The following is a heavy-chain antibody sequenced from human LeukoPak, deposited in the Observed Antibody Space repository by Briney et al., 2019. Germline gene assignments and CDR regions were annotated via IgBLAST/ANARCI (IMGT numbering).Heavy chain of an antibody. V-gene: IGHV4-4*07. CDR3: ASNSGYYFVY. Sequence: SETLSLTCTVSGGSITSHYWSWIRQPAGKGLEWIGRLYTSGSTNYNPSLKSRVTMSVDTSKNQFSLKLTSVTAADTAVYYCASNSGYYFVYWGQGTLVTVSS. CDR1: GGSITSHY. CDR2: LYTSGST. J-gene: IGHJ4*02. D-gene: IGHD3-9*01.